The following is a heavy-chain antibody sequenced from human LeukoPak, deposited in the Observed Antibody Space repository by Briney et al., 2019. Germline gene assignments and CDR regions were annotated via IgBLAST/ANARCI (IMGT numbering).Heavy chain of an antibody. CDR1: GGSVSSSSSY. Sequence: PSDTLSLTCTVSGGSVSSSSSYWSWIRQLPGRGLEWIGSVYYSGTTYYNTSLESRVTISEDTSRNRFSLMLSSVTAADTAVYYCVRQNSDYYYYYLDVWGEGTTVIVS. J-gene: IGHJ6*03. CDR2: VYYSGTT. CDR3: VRQNSDYYYYYLDV. V-gene: IGHV4-39*01. D-gene: IGHD1-7*01.